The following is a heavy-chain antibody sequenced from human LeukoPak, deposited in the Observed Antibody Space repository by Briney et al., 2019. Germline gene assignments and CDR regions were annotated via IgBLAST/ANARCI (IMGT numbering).Heavy chain of an antibody. J-gene: IGHJ4*02. CDR2: ISYDGSNE. CDR3: ARDGAEDSSGYLYYFDY. CDR1: GFTFSSYV. V-gene: IGHV3-30*04. Sequence: PGRSLRLSCAASGFTFSSYVMHWVRQAPGKGLEWVAIISYDGSNEYYADSVKGRFTISRDNSKNTLYLQMNSLRAEDTAVYYCARDGAEDSSGYLYYFDYWGQGTLVTVSS. D-gene: IGHD3-22*01.